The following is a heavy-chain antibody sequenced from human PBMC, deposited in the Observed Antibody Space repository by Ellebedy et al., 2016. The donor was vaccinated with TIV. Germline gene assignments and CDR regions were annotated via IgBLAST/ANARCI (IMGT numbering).Heavy chain of an antibody. CDR2: IYYSGST. Sequence: MPSETLSLTCTVSGGSISPYYWSWIRQPPGKGLEWIGYIYYSGSTNYNPSLKSRVTISVDTSKNQFSLKLSSVTAADTAVYYCARGYDPGAFDIWGQGTMVTVSS. CDR3: ARGYDPGAFDI. J-gene: IGHJ3*02. V-gene: IGHV4-59*01. D-gene: IGHD3-16*01. CDR1: GGSISPYY.